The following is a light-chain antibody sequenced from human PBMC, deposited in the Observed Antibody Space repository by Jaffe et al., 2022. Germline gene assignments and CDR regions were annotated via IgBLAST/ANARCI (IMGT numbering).Light chain of an antibody. CDR1: RNDIGRDQY. Sequence: QSALTQPRSVSGSPGQSVIISCTGTRNDIGRDQYVSWYQQNPGKAPKVIVYDVTKRPSGVPDRFSGSKSGNTATLIISGLQAEDEGDYYCCSYAGDYSYVFGPGTSVTVL. CDR2: DVT. CDR3: CSYAGDYSYV. J-gene: IGLJ1*01. V-gene: IGLV2-11*01.